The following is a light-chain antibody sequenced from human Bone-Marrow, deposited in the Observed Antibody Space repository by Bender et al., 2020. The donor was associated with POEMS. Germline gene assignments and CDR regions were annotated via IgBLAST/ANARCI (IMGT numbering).Light chain of an antibody. CDR2: RND. Sequence: QSVLTQPPSVSAAPGQKVTISCSGSSSNIGINYVSWYQQLPGTAPKLLIYRNDQRPSGVPDRFSGSKSGTSASLAISGLQPEDEADYHCGSQRDGSKWVFGGGTKVTVL. CDR3: GSQRDGSKWV. CDR1: SSNIGINY. V-gene: IGLV1-51*01. J-gene: IGLJ3*02.